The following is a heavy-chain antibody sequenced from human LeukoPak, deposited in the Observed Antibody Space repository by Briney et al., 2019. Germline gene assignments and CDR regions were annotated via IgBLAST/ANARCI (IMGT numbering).Heavy chain of an antibody. J-gene: IGHJ4*02. V-gene: IGHV4-34*01. CDR2: INHSGST. CDR3: VTYYFDSSGPKKNY. D-gene: IGHD3-22*01. Sequence: PSETLSLTCAVYGVSFSGYYWSWIRQPPGKGLEWIGEINHSGSTNYNPFLKSRVTISVDTSKKQFSLKLSSVTAADTAVYYCVTYYFDSSGPKKNYWGQGTLVTVSS. CDR1: GVSFSGYY.